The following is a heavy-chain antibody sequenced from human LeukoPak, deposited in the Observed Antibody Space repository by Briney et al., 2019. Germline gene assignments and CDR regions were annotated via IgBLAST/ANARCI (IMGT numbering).Heavy chain of an antibody. J-gene: IGHJ4*02. D-gene: IGHD1-26*01. CDR1: GFTFDDYA. CDR2: INSDGSDM. CDR3: ARDSRWYNGRYYDEGIDY. Sequence: PGGSLNLSCAASGFTFDDYAMHWVRQAPGKGVVWVSRINSDGSDMSYADSVKGRFTISRDNAKNTVYLQMNSLRVEDTAVYYCARDSRWYNGRYYDEGIDYWGQGTLVTVSS. V-gene: IGHV3-74*01.